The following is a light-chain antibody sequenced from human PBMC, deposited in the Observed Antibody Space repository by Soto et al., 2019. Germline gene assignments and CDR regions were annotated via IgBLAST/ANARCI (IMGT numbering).Light chain of an antibody. J-gene: IGKJ1*01. CDR3: QHYDSSSPT. CDR2: KAS. V-gene: IGKV1-5*03. CDR1: QSLSRW. Sequence: DIQLTQSPSTLSASVGDRVTITCRASQSLSRWLAWYQQKPGKAPKLLIYKASILQSGIPSRFSGSGSETDFSLTISSLQPDDFATYYCQHYDSSSPTFGQGTKVEVK.